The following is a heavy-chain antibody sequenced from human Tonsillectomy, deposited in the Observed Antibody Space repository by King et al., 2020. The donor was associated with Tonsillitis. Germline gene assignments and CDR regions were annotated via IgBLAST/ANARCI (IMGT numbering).Heavy chain of an antibody. CDR1: GGTFSRFA. D-gene: IGHD3-22*01. V-gene: IGHV1-69*01. CDR3: AKIESSSGYYDMDV. CDR2: IIPIFGTP. Sequence: PLVQSGAEVKKPGSSVKVSCKASGGTFSRFAISWVRQAPGQGLEWMGGIIPIFGTPNYALKFRDRVTITADEPTSTAYMELTSLKSEDTAVYYCAKIESSSGYYDMDVWDQGTPVTVSS. J-gene: IGHJ6*02.